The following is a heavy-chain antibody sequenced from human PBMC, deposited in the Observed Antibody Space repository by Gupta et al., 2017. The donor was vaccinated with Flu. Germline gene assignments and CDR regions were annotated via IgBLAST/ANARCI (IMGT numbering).Heavy chain of an antibody. J-gene: IGHJ4*02. V-gene: IGHV3-23*01. CDR3: ASDPWDRTVY. Sequence: GFTFSSYAMSWVRQAPGKGLEWVSAISGSGDSTHDAASVKGRFTISRDISKSTLYLQMNSLRVEDTAVYDCASDPWDRTVYWGQGTLVTVSS. D-gene: IGHD1-26*01. CDR2: ISGSGDST. CDR1: GFTFSSYA.